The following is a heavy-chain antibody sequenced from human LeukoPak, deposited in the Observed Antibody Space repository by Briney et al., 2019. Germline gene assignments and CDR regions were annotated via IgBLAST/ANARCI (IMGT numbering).Heavy chain of an antibody. Sequence: PGGSLRLSCAASGFTFSSYGMSWVRQAPGKGLEWVSAISGSGGSTYYADSVKGRFTISRDNSKNTLYLQMNSLRAEDTAVYYCARELGDSRYLGAFDIWGQGTMVTVSS. CDR3: ARELGDSRYLGAFDI. CDR1: GFTFSSYG. V-gene: IGHV3-23*01. J-gene: IGHJ3*02. D-gene: IGHD3-22*01. CDR2: ISGSGGST.